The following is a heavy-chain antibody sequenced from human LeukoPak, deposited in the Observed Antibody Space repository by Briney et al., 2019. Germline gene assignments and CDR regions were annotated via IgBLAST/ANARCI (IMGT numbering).Heavy chain of an antibody. Sequence: PGGSLRLSCVASGFTFRNYGMHWVRQAPGKGLEWVAVIWYDGSKQNYADSMKGRFTISRDNSKSTLYLQMNSLRAEDTGVYYCATVRRGSSGWDADVWGQGTKVTVSS. CDR1: GFTFRNYG. CDR3: ATVRRGSSGWDADV. J-gene: IGHJ6*02. CDR2: IWYDGSKQ. D-gene: IGHD6-19*01. V-gene: IGHV3-33*01.